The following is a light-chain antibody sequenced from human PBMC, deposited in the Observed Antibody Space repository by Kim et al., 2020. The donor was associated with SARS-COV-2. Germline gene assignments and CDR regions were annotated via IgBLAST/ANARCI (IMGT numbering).Light chain of an antibody. CDR2: GQN. CDR1: SLRSYY. V-gene: IGLV3-19*01. J-gene: IGLJ3*02. CDR3: NSRDSSGNDWV. Sequence: SSELTQDPAVSVALGQTVMITCQGDSLRSYYASWYQQKPGQAPVLVIYGQNNRPSGIPDRFSGSSSGNTASLTITGAQADDEADYYCNSRDSSGNDWVFGGGTKVTVL.